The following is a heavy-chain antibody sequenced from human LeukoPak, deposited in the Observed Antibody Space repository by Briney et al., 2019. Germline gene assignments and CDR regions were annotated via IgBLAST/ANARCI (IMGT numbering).Heavy chain of an antibody. Sequence: SETLSLTCAVYGVSFSGYYWSWIRQPPGKGLEWMGEINHSGSTNYNPSLKSGVTITVNTSNNQFFLQLSSVTAADTAVYYCGRDNRGAAEYFHHWGQGTLVTVSS. CDR3: GRDNRGAAEYFHH. CDR2: INHSGST. V-gene: IGHV4-34*01. D-gene: IGHD2/OR15-2a*01. J-gene: IGHJ1*01. CDR1: GVSFSGYY.